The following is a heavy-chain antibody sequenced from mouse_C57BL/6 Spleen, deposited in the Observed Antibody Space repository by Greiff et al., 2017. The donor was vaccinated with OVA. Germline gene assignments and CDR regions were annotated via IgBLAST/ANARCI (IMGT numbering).Heavy chain of an antibody. Sequence: VQVVESGAELVKPGASVKLSCKASGYTFTEYTIHWVKQRSGQGLEWIGWFYPGSGSIKYNEKFKDKATLTADKSSSAVYMELRRLTSEDSAVYYCARHGPPVLRYSFDYWGQGTTLTVSS. CDR2: FYPGSGSI. CDR3: ARHGPPVLRYSFDY. D-gene: IGHD1-1*01. J-gene: IGHJ2*01. CDR1: GYTFTEYT. V-gene: IGHV1-62-2*01.